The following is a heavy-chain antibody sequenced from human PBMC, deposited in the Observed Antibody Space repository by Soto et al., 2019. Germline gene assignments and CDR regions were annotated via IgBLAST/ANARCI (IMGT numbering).Heavy chain of an antibody. Sequence: QVRLVQSGAEVKKPGSSVKLSCKVSGGNSNSYSIAWVRQAPGQGLQWLGTIVPLSGTPNHAYKFQGRVTITADTSTNTAYLELSSLRYEDTAIYYCARDWRQMSRGGFFDYWGQGSLVTISS. CDR3: ARDWRQMSRGGFFDY. V-gene: IGHV1-69*06. D-gene: IGHD3-3*01. J-gene: IGHJ4*02. CDR2: IVPLSGTP. CDR1: GGNSNSYS.